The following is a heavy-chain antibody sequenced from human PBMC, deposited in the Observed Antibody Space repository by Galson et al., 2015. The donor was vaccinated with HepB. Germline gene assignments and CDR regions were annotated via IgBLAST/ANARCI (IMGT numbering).Heavy chain of an antibody. J-gene: IGHJ5*02. CDR2: INSDGTST. CDR3: ARQVDNWFDP. Sequence: SLRLSCAASGFTFTPYWMHWVRQTPEKGLVSVARINSDGTSTNYADSVKGRFTISRDSAKNTLYLQMNNLRAEDTAVYYCARQVDNWFDPWGQGTLVSVSS. CDR1: GFTFTPYW. V-gene: IGHV3-74*01.